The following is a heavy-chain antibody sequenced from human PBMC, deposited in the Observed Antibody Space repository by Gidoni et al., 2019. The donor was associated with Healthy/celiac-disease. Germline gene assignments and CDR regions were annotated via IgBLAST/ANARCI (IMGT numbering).Heavy chain of an antibody. CDR1: GLPFGDYA. CDR2: ISRNSGSI. Sequence: EVQLCQSGGRLVQPGRSLRLSLAPSGLPFGDYAMHCGRHAPGKGREWVSGISRNSGSIGYAASVKGRFTISRDTAKNSLYLQMNSLRAEDTALYYCAKDAAGYGPQYYFDYWGQGTLVTVSS. D-gene: IGHD5-18*01. V-gene: IGHV3-9*01. J-gene: IGHJ4*02. CDR3: AKDAAGYGPQYYFDY.